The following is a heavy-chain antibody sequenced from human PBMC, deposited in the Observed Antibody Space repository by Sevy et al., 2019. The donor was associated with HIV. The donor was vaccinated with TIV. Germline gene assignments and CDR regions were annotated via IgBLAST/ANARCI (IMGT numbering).Heavy chain of an antibody. J-gene: IGHJ4*01. V-gene: IGHV4-39*01. Sequence: SETLSLTCTVSGDSISSSTYHWGWIRQSPGKGLEWIGNIYYSGNTNYNPSLTSRATISVDTSKNQFSLNLTSVTAADTAVYYCARLVDFWSGYLDYWGQGTLVTVSS. CDR1: GDSISSSTYH. D-gene: IGHD3-3*01. CDR2: IYYSGNT. CDR3: ARLVDFWSGYLDY.